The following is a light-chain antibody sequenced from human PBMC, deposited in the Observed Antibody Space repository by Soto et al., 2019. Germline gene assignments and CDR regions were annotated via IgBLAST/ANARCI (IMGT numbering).Light chain of an antibody. CDR2: GAS. Sequence: EIVLTQSPGTLSFSPGERATLSCRASQSVSSSYLAWYQQKPGQAPRLLIYGASSRATGIPDRFSGSGSGTDFTLTISSLEPEDFAVYYCQQYGSSPWTFGQGTKVDI. CDR3: QQYGSSPWT. CDR1: QSVSSSY. J-gene: IGKJ1*01. V-gene: IGKV3-20*01.